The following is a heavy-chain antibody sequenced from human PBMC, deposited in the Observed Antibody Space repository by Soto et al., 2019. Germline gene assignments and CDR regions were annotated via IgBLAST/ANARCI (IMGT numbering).Heavy chain of an antibody. Sequence: QVQLVQSGAEVKKPGASVKVSCKASGYMFSSYGLSWVRQAPGQGLEWMGWISADKGNTNYAQNLQGRVTMTTDTSTSTAYMELRSLRSDDTAVYYCARGPYGSGTNYYYYGMDVWGQGTTVTVSS. D-gene: IGHD3-10*01. CDR2: ISADKGNT. J-gene: IGHJ6*02. V-gene: IGHV1-18*01. CDR1: GYMFSSYG. CDR3: ARGPYGSGTNYYYYGMDV.